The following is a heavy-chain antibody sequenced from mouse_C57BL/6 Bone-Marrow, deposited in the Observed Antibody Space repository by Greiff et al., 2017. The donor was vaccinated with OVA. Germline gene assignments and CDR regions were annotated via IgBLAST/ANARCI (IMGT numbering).Heavy chain of an antibody. D-gene: IGHD2-2*01. CDR1: GFNIKDDY. J-gene: IGHJ3*01. Sequence: EVKLQQSGAELVRPGASVKLSCTASGFNIKDDYMHWVKQRPEQGLEWIGWIDPENGDTEYASKLQGKATITADTSSNTAYLQLSSLTSEDTAVYYCTLYYGSAWFAYWGQGTLVTVSA. CDR3: TLYYGSAWFAY. V-gene: IGHV14-4*01. CDR2: IDPENGDT.